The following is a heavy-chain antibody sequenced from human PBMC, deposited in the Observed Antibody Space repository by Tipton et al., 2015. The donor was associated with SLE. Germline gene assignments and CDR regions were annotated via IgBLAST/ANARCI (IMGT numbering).Heavy chain of an antibody. V-gene: IGHV3-7*01. CDR1: GFTFSSYW. CDR3: ASAYSSSWPPDAFDI. CDR2: IKQDGSEK. D-gene: IGHD6-13*01. J-gene: IGHJ3*02. Sequence: SLRLSCAASGFTFSSYWMSWARQAPGKGLEWVANIKQDGSEKYYVDSVKGRFTISRDNAKNSLYLQMNSLRAEDTAVYYCASAYSSSWPPDAFDIWGQGTMVTVSS.